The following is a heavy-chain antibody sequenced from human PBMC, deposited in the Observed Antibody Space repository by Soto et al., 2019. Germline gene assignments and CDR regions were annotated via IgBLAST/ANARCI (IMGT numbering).Heavy chain of an antibody. J-gene: IGHJ4*02. D-gene: IGHD3-3*02. CDR1: GSSINSSGYY. CDR2: MFYGVST. CDR3: ARLPSRHLVDY. V-gene: IGHV4-39*01. Sequence: KTSETLSLTCTVSGSSINSSGYYWGWIRQPPGKGLEWIGSMFYGVSTYYNPSLKNRVTVSVDTSKNQFSLNLRSVTAADTAVYYCARLPSRHLVDYWGQGTLVTVPS.